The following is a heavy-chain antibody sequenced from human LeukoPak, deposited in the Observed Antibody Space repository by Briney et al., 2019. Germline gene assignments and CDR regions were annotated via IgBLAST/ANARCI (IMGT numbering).Heavy chain of an antibody. D-gene: IGHD3-22*01. V-gene: IGHV1-46*01. CDR1: GYTFTSYY. CDR3: ARVGDSSGYYRDAFDI. Sequence: VASVKVSCKTSGYTFTSYYMHWVRQAPGQGLEWMGIINPSGGSTSYAQKFQGRVTMTRDTSTSTVYMELSSLRSEDTAVYYCARVGDSSGYYRDAFDIWGQGTMVTVSS. J-gene: IGHJ3*02. CDR2: INPSGGST.